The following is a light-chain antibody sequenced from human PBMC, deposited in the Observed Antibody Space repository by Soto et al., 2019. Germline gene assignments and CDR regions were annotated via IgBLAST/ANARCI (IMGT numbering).Light chain of an antibody. CDR2: DAS. CDR1: RSLSRW. J-gene: IGKJ1*01. Sequence: IQVTQSPSSLSASVGDRVTITCRANRSLSRWLAWYQQKPGKAPKLLIYDASTLQSGVPSRFSGSGSGTEFTLTITSLQPDDFATYYCQQYSLYWTFGQGTKVDIK. V-gene: IGKV1-5*01. CDR3: QQYSLYWT.